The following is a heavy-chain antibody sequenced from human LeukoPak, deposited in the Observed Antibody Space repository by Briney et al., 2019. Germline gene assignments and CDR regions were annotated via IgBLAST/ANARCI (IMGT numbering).Heavy chain of an antibody. CDR1: GGSISSGGYY. Sequence: SETLSLTCTVSGGSISSGGYYWSWIRQHTGKGLEWIGNIHYSGSTYYNPSLKSRVTISVDTSKNQFSLKLSSVTAADTAVYYCARAQLWFGEFDAFDIWGQGTMVTVSS. CDR3: ARAQLWFGEFDAFDI. CDR2: IHYSGST. J-gene: IGHJ3*02. D-gene: IGHD3-10*01. V-gene: IGHV4-31*03.